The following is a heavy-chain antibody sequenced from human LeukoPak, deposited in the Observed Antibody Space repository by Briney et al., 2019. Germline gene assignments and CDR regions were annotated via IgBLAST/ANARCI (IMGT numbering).Heavy chain of an antibody. D-gene: IGHD2-15*01. V-gene: IGHV3-48*01. J-gene: IGHJ4*02. CDR1: GFTLSSYS. CDR2: ISSSSSTI. Sequence: GGALRLSCAPSGFTLSSYSTNSGRQAPGKGLGRGSHISSSSSTIYYADSVKGRVTISRDNDKNTLYLQMNSLRAEDTAVYYCARRMVVAATQVDYWGQGTLVTVSS. CDR3: ARRMVVAATQVDY.